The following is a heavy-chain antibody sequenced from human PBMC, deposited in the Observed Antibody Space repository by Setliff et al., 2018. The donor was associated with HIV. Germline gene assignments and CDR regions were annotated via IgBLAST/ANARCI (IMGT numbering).Heavy chain of an antibody. Sequence: GESLKISCRGSGFNFTNYWIGWVRQMPGKGLEWMGIVYPGDSDARYSPSFRGHFTISADKSITTAYLQWSSLKASDTAMYYCAKRRASGSLLDTFDIWGQGTM. CDR1: GFNFTNYW. CDR3: AKRRASGSLLDTFDI. CDR2: VYPGDSDA. D-gene: IGHD1-26*01. J-gene: IGHJ3*02. V-gene: IGHV5-51*01.